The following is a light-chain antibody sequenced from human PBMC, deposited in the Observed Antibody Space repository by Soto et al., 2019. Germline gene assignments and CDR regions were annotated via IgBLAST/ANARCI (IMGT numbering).Light chain of an antibody. J-gene: IGKJ5*01. V-gene: IGKV3-11*01. Sequence: EIVLTQSPATLSLSPGERATLSFRASQSVSSDLAWYQQKPGQAPRLLIYGASTRATGIPDRFGGSGSGTDFTLTISSLQPEDFATYYCQQSYSTPPITFGQGTRLEI. CDR2: GAS. CDR1: QSVSSD. CDR3: QQSYSTPPIT.